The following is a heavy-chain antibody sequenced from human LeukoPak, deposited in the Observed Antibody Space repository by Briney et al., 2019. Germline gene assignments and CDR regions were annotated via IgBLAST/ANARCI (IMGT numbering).Heavy chain of an antibody. CDR3: AREGELLDGDYGGYFDY. CDR1: GGSISSGDYY. Sequence: SETLSLTCTVSGGSISSGDYYWSWIRQPPGKGLEWIGYIYYSGSTYYNPSLKSRVTISVDTSKNQFSLKLSSVTAADTAVYYCAREGELLDGDYGGYFDYWDQGTLVTVSS. D-gene: IGHD4-17*01. CDR2: IYYSGST. J-gene: IGHJ4*02. V-gene: IGHV4-30-4*01.